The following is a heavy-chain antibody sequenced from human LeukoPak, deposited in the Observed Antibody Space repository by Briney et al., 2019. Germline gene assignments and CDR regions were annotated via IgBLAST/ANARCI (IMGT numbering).Heavy chain of an antibody. Sequence: PSETLSLTCTVSGGSISDYYWSWIRQPPGQKLEWIGYIYSSGSTNYNPSLKSRVTISVDTSKNQFSLKLSSVTAADTAVYYCARSARGYFDWLLDYWGQGTLVTVSS. V-gene: IGHV4-59*12. D-gene: IGHD3-9*01. CDR1: GGSISDYY. CDR3: ARSARGYFDWLLDY. J-gene: IGHJ4*02. CDR2: IYSSGST.